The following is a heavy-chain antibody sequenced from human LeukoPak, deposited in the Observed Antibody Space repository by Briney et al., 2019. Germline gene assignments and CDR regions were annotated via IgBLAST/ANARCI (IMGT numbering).Heavy chain of an antibody. CDR2: INHSGST. D-gene: IGHD6-6*01. V-gene: IGHV4-34*01. CDR1: GGSFSGYY. J-gene: IGHJ4*02. CDR3: ASRSSSSSRAFFDY. Sequence: PSETLSLTCAVYGGSFSGYYWGWIRQPPGKGLEWIGEINHSGSTNYNPSLKSRVTISVDTSKNQFSLKLSSVTAADTAVYYCASRSSSSSRAFFDYWGQGTLVTVSS.